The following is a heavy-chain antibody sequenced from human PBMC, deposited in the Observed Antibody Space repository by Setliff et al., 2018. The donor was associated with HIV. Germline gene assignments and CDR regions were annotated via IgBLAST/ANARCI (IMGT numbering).Heavy chain of an antibody. Sequence: SETLSLTCAVSGYSISSGYYWGWIRQPPGKGLEWIGSIHHSGSTYNNPSLKSRVTISVDTSKNQFSLKLTSVTAADTAVYYCARTLRAAAMGYFDYWGQGTLVTAPQ. D-gene: IGHD5-18*01. CDR2: IHHSGST. CDR1: GYSISSGYY. V-gene: IGHV4-38-2*01. CDR3: ARTLRAAAMGYFDY. J-gene: IGHJ4*02.